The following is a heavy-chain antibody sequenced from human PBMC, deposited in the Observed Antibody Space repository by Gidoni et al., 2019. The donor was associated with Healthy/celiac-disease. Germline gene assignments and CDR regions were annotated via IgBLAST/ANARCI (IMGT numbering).Heavy chain of an antibody. CDR3: ARVGAARVGV. J-gene: IGHJ6*04. CDR1: GGSFSGYD. Sequence: QVQLQQWGAGMLKPSETLSLTCAVYGGSFSGYDWSWIRQPPGKGLEWIGEITHSGSTNDNPSLKSRVTISVDTSKNQFSLKLSSVTAADTAVYYCARVGAARVGVWGKGPTVTVSS. CDR2: ITHSGST. V-gene: IGHV4-34*01. D-gene: IGHD6-6*01.